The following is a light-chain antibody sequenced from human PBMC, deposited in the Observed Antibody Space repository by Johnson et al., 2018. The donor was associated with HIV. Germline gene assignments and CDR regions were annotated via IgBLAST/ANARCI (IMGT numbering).Light chain of an antibody. CDR3: GTWDSSLNV. J-gene: IGLJ1*01. V-gene: IGLV1-51*01. Sequence: QSVLTQPPSVSAAPGQKVAISCSGSSSNIGNNYVSWYQQVPGTAPKLLIYDNNKRPSGIPDRFSGSKSGPSATLGITGLQTGDEADYYCGTWDSSLNVFGTGTKVTVL. CDR2: DNN. CDR1: SSNIGNNY.